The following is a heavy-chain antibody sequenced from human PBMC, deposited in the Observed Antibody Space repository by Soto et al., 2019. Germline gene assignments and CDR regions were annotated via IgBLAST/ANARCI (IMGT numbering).Heavy chain of an antibody. CDR3: ARAYCSSICCHGCFAP. CDR2: INPDSGGT. D-gene: IGHD2-2*01. J-gene: IGHJ4*02. V-gene: IGHV1-2*02. Sequence: ASVKVSSKASGYTFSGYYMYWVRQAPGQGLEWMGWINPDSGGTNYAQKFQCRVTMTRDTSISTVYMELTRLTSDDTAVYYCARAYCSSICCHGCFAPWGQGTLVTVAS. CDR1: GYTFSGYY.